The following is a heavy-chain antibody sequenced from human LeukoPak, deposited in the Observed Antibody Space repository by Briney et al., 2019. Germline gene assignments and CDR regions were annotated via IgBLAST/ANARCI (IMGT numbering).Heavy chain of an antibody. CDR1: GFSFSAAW. J-gene: IGHJ4*02. V-gene: IGHV3-7*01. CDR2: IKNDGSDK. CDR3: VNLGYSD. D-gene: IGHD5-12*01. Sequence: GGSLRLSCEASGFSFSAAWMTWVRQAPGKGLEWVATIKNDGSDKYYVDSVKGRFTLSRDNTKNSVYLQMNSLRVEDTAVYYCVNLGYSDGGQGTLVTVSS.